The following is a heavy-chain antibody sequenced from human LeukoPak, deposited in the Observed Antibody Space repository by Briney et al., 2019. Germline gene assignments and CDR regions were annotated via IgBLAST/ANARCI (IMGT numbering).Heavy chain of an antibody. D-gene: IGHD4-23*01. V-gene: IGHV3-21*01. CDR1: GFTFSNYR. CDR2: ISGSYI. CDR3: ASLYGGNSDY. Sequence: PGGSLRLPCAASGFTFSNYRMNWVRQAPGKGLEWVSSISGSYIYYADSVKGRFTISRDTAKNSLYLQMNSLRAEDTAVYYCASLYGGNSDYWGQGTLVTVSS. J-gene: IGHJ4*02.